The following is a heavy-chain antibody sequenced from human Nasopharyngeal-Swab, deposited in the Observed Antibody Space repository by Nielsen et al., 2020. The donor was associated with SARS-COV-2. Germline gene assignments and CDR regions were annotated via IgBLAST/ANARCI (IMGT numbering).Heavy chain of an antibody. D-gene: IGHD6-13*01. J-gene: IGHJ4*02. V-gene: IGHV3-23*01. CDR2: ISGSGDNT. CDR1: GLTFSSYG. CDR3: ATNSSSWGGFDY. Sequence: GSLRLSCEASGLTFSSYGMSWVRQAPGKGLEWVSAISGSGDNTYYADSVKGRFTISRDNSKNTLYLQMNSLRVEDTAVYYCATNSSSWGGFDYWGQGTLVTVSS.